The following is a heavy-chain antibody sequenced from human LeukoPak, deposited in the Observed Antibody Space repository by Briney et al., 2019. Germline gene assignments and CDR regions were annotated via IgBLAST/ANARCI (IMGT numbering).Heavy chain of an antibody. D-gene: IGHD5-12*01. CDR2: ISAYNGNT. V-gene: IGHV1-18*01. CDR3: ARRGYSGYDQRYYYYYGMDV. CDR1: GYTFTSYG. J-gene: IGHJ6*02. Sequence: ASVKVSCKASGYTFTSYGISWVRQAPGQGLEWMGWISAYNGNTNYAQKLQGRVTMTTDTSTSTAYMELRSLRSDDTAVDYCARRGYSGYDQRYYYYYGMDVWGQGTTVTVSS.